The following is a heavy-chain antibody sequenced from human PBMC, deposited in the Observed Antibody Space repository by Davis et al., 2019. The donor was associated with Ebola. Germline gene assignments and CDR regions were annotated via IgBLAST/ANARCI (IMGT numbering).Heavy chain of an antibody. V-gene: IGHV4-30-4*01. D-gene: IGHD3-10*01. CDR2: IYYSGST. CDR3: ARGYYSGSGSFSDYYRMDV. Sequence: MPSETLSLTCTVFGGSISSGDYYWSWIRQPPGKGLEWIGYIYYSGSTYYNPSLNSRVTISVDTSKNQFSLKLSSVTAADTAVYYCARGYYSGSGSFSDYYRMDVWGRGTTVTVSS. J-gene: IGHJ6*02. CDR1: GGSISSGDYY.